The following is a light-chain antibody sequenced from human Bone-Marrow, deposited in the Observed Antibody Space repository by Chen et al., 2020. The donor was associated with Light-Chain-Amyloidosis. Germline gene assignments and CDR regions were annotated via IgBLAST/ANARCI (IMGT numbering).Light chain of an antibody. CDR3: QSADVTGSYVM. CDR2: QTT. Sequence: SYELTQSTSVSVSPGQTASITCSGDKLSSKYVFWYQQKPGQAPVMVIYQTTKRPSGIPERFSGSNSGTIVTLTISGVQAEDEADYYCQSADVTGSYVMFGGGTKLTVL. J-gene: IGLJ3*02. CDR1: KLSSKY. V-gene: IGLV3-25*03.